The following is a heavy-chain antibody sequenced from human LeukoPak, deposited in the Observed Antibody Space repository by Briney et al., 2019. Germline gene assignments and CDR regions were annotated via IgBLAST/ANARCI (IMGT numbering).Heavy chain of an antibody. Sequence: VASVKVSCKASGYTFTSYGISWVRQAPGQGLEWMGWISAYNGNTNYAQKLQGRVTMTTDTSTGTAYMELRSLRSDDTAVYYCARRYGSGSQYNWFDPWGQGTLVTVSS. CDR1: GYTFTSYG. J-gene: IGHJ5*02. D-gene: IGHD3-10*01. CDR2: ISAYNGNT. CDR3: ARRYGSGSQYNWFDP. V-gene: IGHV1-18*01.